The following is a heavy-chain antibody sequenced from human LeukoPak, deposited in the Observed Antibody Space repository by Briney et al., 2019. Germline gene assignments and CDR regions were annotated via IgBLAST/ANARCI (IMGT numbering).Heavy chain of an antibody. J-gene: IGHJ3*02. D-gene: IGHD2-2*01. Sequence: SETLSLTCTVSGGSISSSSYYWGWIRQPPGKGLEWIGSIYYSGSTYYNPSLKSRVTISVDTSKNQFSLKLSSVTAADTAVYYCARRLRGYCSSTSCYGSAFDIWGQGTMVTVSS. CDR2: IYYSGST. CDR3: ARRLRGYCSSTSCYGSAFDI. V-gene: IGHV4-39*01. CDR1: GGSISSSSYY.